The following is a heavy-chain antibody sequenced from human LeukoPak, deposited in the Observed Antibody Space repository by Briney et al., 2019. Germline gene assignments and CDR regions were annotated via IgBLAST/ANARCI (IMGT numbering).Heavy chain of an antibody. CDR3: ARRPYHYDIIGPV. J-gene: IGHJ3*01. CDR1: GGSISNSNSY. CDR2: IYYSGTT. Sequence: SETLSLTCTVSGGSISNSNSYWVWVRQAPGKGLEWIGSIYYSGTTHYNSSLKSRVTVSADTSKNQFSLKVNSLTAADTALYYCARRPYHYDIIGPVWGQGTMVTVSS. V-gene: IGHV4-39*07. D-gene: IGHD3-22*01.